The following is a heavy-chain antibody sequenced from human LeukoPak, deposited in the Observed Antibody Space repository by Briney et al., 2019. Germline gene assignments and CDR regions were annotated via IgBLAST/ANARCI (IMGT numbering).Heavy chain of an antibody. V-gene: IGHV1-69*05. Sequence: SVKVSCKASGGTFGSYAISWVRQAPGHGLEWMGGIIPIFGTANYAQKFQGRVTITTDESTSTAYMELSSLRSEDTAVYSCARPLGYNQEFDYWGQGTLVTVSS. CDR2: IIPIFGTA. CDR3: ARPLGYNQEFDY. J-gene: IGHJ4*02. CDR1: GGTFGSYA. D-gene: IGHD5-24*01.